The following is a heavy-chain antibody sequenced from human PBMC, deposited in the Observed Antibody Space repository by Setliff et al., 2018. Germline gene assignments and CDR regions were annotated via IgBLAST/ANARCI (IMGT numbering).Heavy chain of an antibody. V-gene: IGHV3-11*04. Sequence: PGESLRLSCEASGFTLDDYYMTWIRQAPGKGLEWISYISSSGYTIYYANSVKGRFSISRDDALNSLFLEMNSLRVDDTAIYYCARGKDYSDGSGYPIFQHWGQGTPVTVSS. CDR1: GFTLDDYY. D-gene: IGHD3-22*01. CDR2: ISSSGYTI. CDR3: ARGKDYSDGSGYPIFQH. J-gene: IGHJ1*01.